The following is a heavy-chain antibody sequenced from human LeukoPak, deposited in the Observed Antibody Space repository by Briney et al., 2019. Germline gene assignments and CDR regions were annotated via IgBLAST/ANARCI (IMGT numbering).Heavy chain of an antibody. CDR2: ITTSDSNT. J-gene: IGHJ4*02. CDR3: AKDGGLWVSAHWGDS. V-gene: IGHV3-23*01. Sequence: GGSLRLSCAASGFTFSSYTMSWVRQAPGKGLEWVSTITTSDSNTYYADSVKGRFTVSRDNSKNTLFLQMNSLRAEDTAVYYCAKDGGLWVSAHWGDSWGRGNLVTVSS. CDR1: GFTFSSYT. D-gene: IGHD7-27*01.